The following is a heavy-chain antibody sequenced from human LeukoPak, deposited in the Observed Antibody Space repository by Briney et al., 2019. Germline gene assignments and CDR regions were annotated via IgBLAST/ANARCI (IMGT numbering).Heavy chain of an antibody. V-gene: IGHV7-4-1*02. CDR3: ARDSGPIRPDYYYGMDV. D-gene: IGHD3-10*01. CDR1: GYTFTSYA. CDR2: INTNTGNP. Sequence: GASVKVSCKASGYTFTSYAMNWVRQAPGQGLEWMGWINTNTGNPTYAQGFTGRFVSSLDTSVSTAYLQISSLKAEDTAVYYCARDSGPIRPDYYYGMDVWGQGTTVTVSS. J-gene: IGHJ6*02.